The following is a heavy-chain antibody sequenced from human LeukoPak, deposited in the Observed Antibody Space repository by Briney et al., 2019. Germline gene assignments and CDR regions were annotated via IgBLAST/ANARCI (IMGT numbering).Heavy chain of an antibody. J-gene: IGHJ4*02. CDR1: GFTFSSYG. D-gene: IGHD2-15*01. Sequence: PGRSLRLSCAACGFTFSSYGMHWVRQAPGKGLEWVAVIWYDGSKKHYADSVKGRFTISRDNSKNTPYLQMNSLRAEDTAVYYCARDTSSGGCIFDYWGQGTLVTVSS. V-gene: IGHV3-33*01. CDR2: IWYDGSKK. CDR3: ARDTSSGGCIFDY.